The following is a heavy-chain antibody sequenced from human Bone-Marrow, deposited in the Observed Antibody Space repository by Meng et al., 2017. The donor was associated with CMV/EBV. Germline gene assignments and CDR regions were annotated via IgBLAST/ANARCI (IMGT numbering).Heavy chain of an antibody. CDR1: GGSISSYY. CDR2: IDYSGST. Sequence: SETLSLTCTVSGGSISSYYWSWIRQPPGKGLEWIGYIDYSGSTNYNPSLKRRVTISVDTSKNQFSLKLSSVTAADTAVYYCARATRGGYCSSTSCLYYFDYWGQGTLVTVSS. CDR3: ARATRGGYCSSTSCLYYFDY. J-gene: IGHJ4*02. V-gene: IGHV4-59*01. D-gene: IGHD2-2*01.